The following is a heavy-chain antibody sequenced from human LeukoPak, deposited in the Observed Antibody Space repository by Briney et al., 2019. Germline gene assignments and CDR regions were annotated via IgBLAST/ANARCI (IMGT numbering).Heavy chain of an antibody. CDR1: GFTFSNYG. CDR3: ARDRGVPSYYDSSGYYYYYYGMDV. V-gene: IGHV3-48*01. Sequence: GGSLRLSCAASGFTFSNYGVHWVRQAPGKGLEWVSYITSSSSTMFYADSVKGRFTISRDNSKNTLYLQMNSLRAEDTAVYYCARDRGVPSYYDSSGYYYYYYGMDVWGQGTTVTVSS. CDR2: ITSSSSTM. D-gene: IGHD3-22*01. J-gene: IGHJ6*02.